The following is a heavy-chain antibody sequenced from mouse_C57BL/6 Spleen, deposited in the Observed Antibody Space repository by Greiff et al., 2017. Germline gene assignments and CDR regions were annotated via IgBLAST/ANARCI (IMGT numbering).Heavy chain of an antibody. CDR3: ARHGDYDYGVNFDD. V-gene: IGHV5-9*01. Sequence: EVQGVESGGGLVKPGGSLKLSCAASGFTFSSYTMSWVRQTPEKRLEWVATISGCGGNTYYPDSVKGRFTLSRDNAKNTLYLQMSSLRSEDTALYYWARHGDYDYGVNFDDWGQGTTLTVSS. D-gene: IGHD2-4*01. J-gene: IGHJ2*01. CDR2: ISGCGGNT. CDR1: GFTFSSYT.